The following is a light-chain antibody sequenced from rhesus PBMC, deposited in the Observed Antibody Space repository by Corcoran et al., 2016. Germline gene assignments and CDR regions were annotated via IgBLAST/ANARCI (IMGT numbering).Light chain of an antibody. V-gene: IGKV1-18*01. Sequence: DIQMTQSPSSLFASVGDTVSITCGASQDIHNWLAWYQLKPRRAPKLLIFAASNVQSGVPSRFRGSGSGTDYTLTISSLKPEDFASYYWQQGYNNPVTFGGGTKVEI. J-gene: IGKJ4*01. CDR2: AAS. CDR3: QQGYNNPVT. CDR1: QDIHNW.